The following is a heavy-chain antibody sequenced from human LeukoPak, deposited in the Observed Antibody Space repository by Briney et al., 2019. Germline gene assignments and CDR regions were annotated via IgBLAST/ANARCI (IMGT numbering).Heavy chain of an antibody. J-gene: IGHJ4*02. Sequence: SVKVSYKASGGTVSSYAISSVRQAPGHALEWMGGIIPIFGTANYAQKFQGRVTITVDESTSTAYMELSSLRSEDTAVYYCARSHKPEMALDYWGQGTLVTVSS. CDR3: ARSHKPEMALDY. V-gene: IGHV1-69*13. CDR2: IIPIFGTA. D-gene: IGHD5-24*01. CDR1: GGTVSSYA.